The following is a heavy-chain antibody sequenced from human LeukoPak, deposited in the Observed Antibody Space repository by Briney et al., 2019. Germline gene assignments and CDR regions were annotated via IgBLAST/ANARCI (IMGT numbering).Heavy chain of an antibody. D-gene: IGHD2-21*01. V-gene: IGHV3-33*01. CDR3: ARRYSGDSPLDY. CDR1: GFTFSYYA. CDR2: IWYEGDTQ. Sequence: GGSLRLSCATSGFTFSYYAMHWVRQAPGKGLEWVAVIWYEGDTQYYADSVRGRFTISRDNSKNTLYVQMNSLRVEDTAVYYCARRYSGDSPLDYWGQGTLVTVSS. J-gene: IGHJ4*02.